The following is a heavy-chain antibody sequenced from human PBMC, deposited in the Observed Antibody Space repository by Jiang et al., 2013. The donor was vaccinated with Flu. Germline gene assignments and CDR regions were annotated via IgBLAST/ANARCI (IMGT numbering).Heavy chain of an antibody. CDR2: ISAYNGNT. CDR3: ARTAIDIVVVPATAMEFDY. J-gene: IGHJ4*02. CDR1: GYTFTSYA. Sequence: GAEVKKPGASVKVSCKASGYTFTSYAMHWVRQAPGQRLEWMGWISAYNGNTNYAQKLQGRVTMTTDTSTSTAYMELRSLRSDDTAVYYCARTAIDIVVVPATAMEFDYWGQGTLVTVSS. D-gene: IGHD2-2*01. V-gene: IGHV1-18*01.